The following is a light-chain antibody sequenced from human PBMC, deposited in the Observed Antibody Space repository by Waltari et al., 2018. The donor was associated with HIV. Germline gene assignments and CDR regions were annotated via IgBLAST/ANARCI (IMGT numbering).Light chain of an antibody. CDR2: LVS. CDR1: SSDVGGYNY. J-gene: IGLJ2*01. Sequence: QSALTQPASVSGAPGQSITISCTGTSSDVGGYNYVSWYQQHPGKAPKLLIYLVSNLPSGVSNRFSGSKSGNTASLTISGLQAEDEADYYCSSYTSSSTLLFGGGTKLTVL. V-gene: IGLV2-14*01. CDR3: SSYTSSSTLL.